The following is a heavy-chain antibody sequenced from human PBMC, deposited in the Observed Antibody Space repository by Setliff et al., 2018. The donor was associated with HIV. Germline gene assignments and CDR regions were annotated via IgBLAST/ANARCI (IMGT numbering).Heavy chain of an antibody. Sequence: ASVKVSCKGFGGTFSTYSLSWVRQAPGQGLEWMGGIIPIFGETNYAQKFQGRVTITADKSTTTAFMDLSGLRSEDTAVYYCAENRSPSIFSAPTNAFDIWGQGTMVTVS. CDR2: IIPIFGET. D-gene: IGHD3-9*01. CDR3: AENRSPSIFSAPTNAFDI. J-gene: IGHJ3*02. CDR1: GGTFSTYS. V-gene: IGHV1-69*06.